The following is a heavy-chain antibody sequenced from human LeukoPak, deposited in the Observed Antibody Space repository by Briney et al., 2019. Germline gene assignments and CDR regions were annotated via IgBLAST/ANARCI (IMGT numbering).Heavy chain of an antibody. D-gene: IGHD3-22*01. CDR2: IYPGDSDT. Sequence: PGESLKISCKGSGYSFTSYWIGWVRQMPGKGLEWMGIIYPGDSDTRYSPSFQGQVTISADKFISTAYLQWSSLKASDTAMYYCARSGYYYDSSGYYQYDYWGQGTLVTVSS. J-gene: IGHJ4*02. CDR1: GYSFTSYW. V-gene: IGHV5-51*01. CDR3: ARSGYYYDSSGYYQYDY.